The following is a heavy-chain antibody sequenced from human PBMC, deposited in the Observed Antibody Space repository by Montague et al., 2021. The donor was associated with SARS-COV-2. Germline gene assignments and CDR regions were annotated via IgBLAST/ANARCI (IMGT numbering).Heavy chain of an antibody. J-gene: IGHJ4*02. CDR2: ISSSGSTI. V-gene: IGHV3-48*03. CDR3: ARADTAMVIYFDY. Sequence: SLRLSCAASGFTFSSYEMNWVRQAPGKGLEWASYISSSGSTIYYADSVXGRFTISRDNAKNSLYLQMNSLRAEDTAVYYCARADTAMVIYFDYWGQGTLVTVSS. D-gene: IGHD5-18*01. CDR1: GFTFSSYE.